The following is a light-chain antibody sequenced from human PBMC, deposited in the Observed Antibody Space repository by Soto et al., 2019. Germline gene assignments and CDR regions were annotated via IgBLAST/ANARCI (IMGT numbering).Light chain of an antibody. CDR1: SSNIRAGYD. V-gene: IGLV1-40*01. CDR3: QSYDSSLSGSVV. CDR2: GNS. Sequence: QSVLTQPPSVSGAPGQRVTISCTGSSSNIRAGYDVHWYQQLPGTATKILIYGNSNRPSGVPDRFSGSKSGTSASLAITGLQAEDEADYYCQSYDSSLSGSVVFGGGTKLTVL. J-gene: IGLJ2*01.